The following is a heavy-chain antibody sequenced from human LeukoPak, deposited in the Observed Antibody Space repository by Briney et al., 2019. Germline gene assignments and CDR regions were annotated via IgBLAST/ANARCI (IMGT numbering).Heavy chain of an antibody. Sequence: ASVKVSCKASGYTFTGHYMHWVRQAPGQGLEWMGWINPNSGGTDYAQKFQGRVTMTRDTSISTAYMELSRLTSDDTAIYYCARDRGTYSEDYWGQGTLVTVSS. J-gene: IGHJ4*02. CDR2: INPNSGGT. V-gene: IGHV1-2*02. CDR1: GYTFTGHY. CDR3: ARDRGTYSEDY. D-gene: IGHD1-7*01.